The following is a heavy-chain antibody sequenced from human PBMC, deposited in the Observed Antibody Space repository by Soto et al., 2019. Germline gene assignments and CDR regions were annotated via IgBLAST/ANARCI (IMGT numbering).Heavy chain of an antibody. CDR1: GGSISSSSYY. CDR2: IYYSGST. CDR3: ARLTISYYMDV. Sequence: SETLSLTCTVSGGSISSSSYYWGWIRQPPGKGLEWIGSIYYSGSTYYNPSLKSRVTMSVDTFKNQFSLKLSSVTAADTAVYYCARLTISYYMDVWGKGTTVTV. J-gene: IGHJ6*03. D-gene: IGHD3-3*01. V-gene: IGHV4-39*01.